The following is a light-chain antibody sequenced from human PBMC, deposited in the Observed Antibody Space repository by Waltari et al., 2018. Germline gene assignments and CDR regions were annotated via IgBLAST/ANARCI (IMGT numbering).Light chain of an antibody. V-gene: IGLV2-14*01. CDR1: SSDVGGYNY. J-gene: IGLJ1*01. CDR3: SSYTSSSTYV. CDR2: EVS. Sequence: QSALTQPASVSGSPGQSITISCTGTSSDVGGYNYVSWYPQPPGKAPKLMIYEVSNRPSGVSNRFSGSTSGNTASLTISGLQAEDEADYYCSSYTSSSTYVFGTGTKVTVL.